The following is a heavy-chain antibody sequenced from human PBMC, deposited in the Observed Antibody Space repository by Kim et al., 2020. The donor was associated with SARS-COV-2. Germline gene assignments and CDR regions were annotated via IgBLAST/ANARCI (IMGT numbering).Heavy chain of an antibody. V-gene: IGHV4-39*01. CDR2: IYYSGST. Sequence: SETLSLTCTVSGGSISSSSYYWGWIRQPPGKGLEWIGSIYYSGSTYYNPSLKSRVTISVDTSKNQFSLKLSSVTAADTAVYYCARPLYNYDFWSGQYYYYGMDVWGQGTTVTVSS. J-gene: IGHJ6*02. CDR1: GGSISSSSYY. D-gene: IGHD3-3*01. CDR3: ARPLYNYDFWSGQYYYYGMDV.